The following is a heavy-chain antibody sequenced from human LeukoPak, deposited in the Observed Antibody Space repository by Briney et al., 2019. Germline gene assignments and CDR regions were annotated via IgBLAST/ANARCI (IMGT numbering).Heavy chain of an antibody. J-gene: IGHJ3*02. V-gene: IGHV4-59*01. CDR3: ARGYYDSSGYSNAFDI. CDR1: GGSISSSY. CDR2: IYYSGST. Sequence: SETLSLTCTVSGGSISSSYWSWIRQPPGKGLEWIAYIYYSGSTNYNPSLKSRVTASVDTSKNQFSLKLNSVTAADTAVYYCARGYYDSSGYSNAFDIWGQGTMVTVSS. D-gene: IGHD3-22*01.